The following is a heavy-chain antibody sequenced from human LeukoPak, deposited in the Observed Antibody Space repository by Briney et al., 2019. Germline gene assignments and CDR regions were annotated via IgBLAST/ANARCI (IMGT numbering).Heavy chain of an antibody. CDR2: IRSKAYGGTT. V-gene: IGHV3-49*04. D-gene: IGHD3-16*01. Sequence: GRSLRLSCTASGFTFGDYVMSWVRQAPGKGLEWVGFIRSKAYGGTTEYAASVKGRFTISRDDSKSIAYLQMNSLKTEDTAVYYCTRDYVYYYGMDVWGQGTTVTVSS. CDR3: TRDYVYYYGMDV. CDR1: GFTFGDYV. J-gene: IGHJ6*02.